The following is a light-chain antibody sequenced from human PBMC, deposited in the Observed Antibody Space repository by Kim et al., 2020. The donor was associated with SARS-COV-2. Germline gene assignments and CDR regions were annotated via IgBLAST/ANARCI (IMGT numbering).Light chain of an antibody. J-gene: IGKJ2*01. V-gene: IGKV3-20*01. CDR2: ATS. CDR1: QILRSSY. Sequence: EIVLTQSPGTLSLSPGDRATLTCRASQILRSSYLAWYQQKPGLAPRLLMYATSSRATGIPDRFSGTASGTDFSLTISRLEPEDLGVYYCLHYHTSYPFGRGTKLDI. CDR3: LHYHTSYP.